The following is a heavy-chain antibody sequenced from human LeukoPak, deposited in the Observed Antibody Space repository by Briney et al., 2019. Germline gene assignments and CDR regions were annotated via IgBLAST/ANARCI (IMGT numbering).Heavy chain of an antibody. CDR3: ARVQKGIAAAGTGGGWFEP. CDR2: ISSGGSTI. V-gene: IGHV3-11*01. Sequence: GGSLRLSCAASGFAFSDYYMSWIRQAPGKGLEWISYISSGGSTIYYADSVRGQFTISRDNAKKSLYLQMNSLRAEDTAVYYCARVQKGIAAAGTGGGWFEPWGQGTLVTVS. J-gene: IGHJ5*02. D-gene: IGHD6-13*01. CDR1: GFAFSDYY.